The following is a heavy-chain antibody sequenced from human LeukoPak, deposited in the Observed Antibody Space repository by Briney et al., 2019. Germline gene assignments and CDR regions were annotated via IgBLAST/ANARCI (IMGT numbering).Heavy chain of an antibody. Sequence: SETLSLTCTVSGGSISSGSYYWSWIRQPAGKGLEWIGRIYTSGSTNYNPSLKSRVTISVDTSKNQFSLKLRSVTAADTAVYYCARSVGVAPFDYWGQGTLVTVFS. V-gene: IGHV4-61*02. CDR2: IYTSGST. CDR3: ARSVGVAPFDY. D-gene: IGHD1-26*01. J-gene: IGHJ4*02. CDR1: GGSISSGSYY.